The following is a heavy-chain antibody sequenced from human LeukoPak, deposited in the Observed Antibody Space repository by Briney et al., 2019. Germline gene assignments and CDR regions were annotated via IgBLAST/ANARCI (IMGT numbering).Heavy chain of an antibody. CDR1: GGSFSGYY. CDR3: ARGFSGSWFSNY. V-gene: IGHV4-34*01. D-gene: IGHD6-13*01. Sequence: SSETLSLTCAVYGGSFSGYYLSWIRQPPGKGLEWIGEINHSGSTNYNPSLKSRVTISVDTSKNQFSLKLSSVTAADTAVYYCARGFSGSWFSNYWGQGTLVTVSS. CDR2: INHSGST. J-gene: IGHJ4*02.